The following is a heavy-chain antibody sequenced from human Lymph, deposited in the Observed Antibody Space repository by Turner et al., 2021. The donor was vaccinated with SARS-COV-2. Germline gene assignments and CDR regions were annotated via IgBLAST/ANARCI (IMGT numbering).Heavy chain of an antibody. D-gene: IGHD1-26*01. Sequence: EVQLVESGGGLVQPGRSLRLSCAASGFTFDDYPMHWVRQAPGKGLEWVSGINWSGGSIAYADSVKGRFTISRDNPKNSLYLQMNSLRAEDTAFYYCAKDLAGTYYSSFDYWGQGTLVTVSS. CDR1: GFTFDDYP. V-gene: IGHV3-9*01. J-gene: IGHJ4*02. CDR3: AKDLAGTYYSSFDY. CDR2: INWSGGSI.